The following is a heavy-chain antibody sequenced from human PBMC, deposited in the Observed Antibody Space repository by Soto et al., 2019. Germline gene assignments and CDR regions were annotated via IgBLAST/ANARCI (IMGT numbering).Heavy chain of an antibody. CDR1: GCTFSSYS. Sequence: GGSLRLSCAASGCTFSSYSMNWVRQAPGKGLEWVSYISSSSSTIYYADSVRGRFTISRDNAKNSLYLQMNSLRAEDTAVYYCAKYNWYYGSGKYFARYFDYWGQGTLVTVSS. V-gene: IGHV3-48*01. CDR2: ISSSSSTI. J-gene: IGHJ4*02. D-gene: IGHD3-10*01. CDR3: AKYNWYYGSGKYFARYFDY.